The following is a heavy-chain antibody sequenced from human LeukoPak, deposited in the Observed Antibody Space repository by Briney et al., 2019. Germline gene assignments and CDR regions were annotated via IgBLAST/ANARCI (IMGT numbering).Heavy chain of an antibody. CDR3: ARGLVYYDILRNYFDY. CDR1: GGTFSSYA. V-gene: IGHV1-69*13. D-gene: IGHD3-9*01. CDR2: IIPIFGTA. J-gene: IGHJ4*02. Sequence: SVKVSCKASGGTFSSYAISWVRQAPGQGLEWMGGIIPIFGTANYAQKFQGRVTITADESTSTAYMELSSLRSEDTAVYYCARGLVYYDILRNYFDYWGQGTLVNVSS.